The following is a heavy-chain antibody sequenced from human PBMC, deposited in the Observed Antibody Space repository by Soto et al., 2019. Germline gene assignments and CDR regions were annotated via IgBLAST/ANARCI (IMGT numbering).Heavy chain of an antibody. J-gene: IGHJ4*02. D-gene: IGHD2-21*02. Sequence: QVQLMQSGAEVKKPGASVKVSCKASGDTFTDYYIHWVRQAPGQGLEWMGTVNPSGGHTTYAQNFLGRVTMTRGTSTSTLYMELTSLTSDDTAIYYCARGGHVVVVTAALDYWGQGTLVTVSS. V-gene: IGHV1-46*01. CDR3: ARGGHVVVVTAALDY. CDR1: GDTFTDYY. CDR2: VNPSGGHT.